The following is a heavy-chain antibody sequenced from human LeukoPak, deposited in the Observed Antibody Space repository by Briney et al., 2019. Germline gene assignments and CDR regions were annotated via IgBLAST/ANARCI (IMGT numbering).Heavy chain of an antibody. V-gene: IGHV3-33*01. CDR1: GFMFRGYG. CDR2: IWYDGSYE. Sequence: GGSLRLSCVASGFMFRGYGMHWVRQAPGKGLEWVAVIWYDGSYEYYADSVKGRFTISRDNSNNTLFLQMNSLRVEDTAVYYCATDSGYSRKARFDPWGQGTLVTVSS. D-gene: IGHD6-13*01. CDR3: ATDSGYSRKARFDP. J-gene: IGHJ5*02.